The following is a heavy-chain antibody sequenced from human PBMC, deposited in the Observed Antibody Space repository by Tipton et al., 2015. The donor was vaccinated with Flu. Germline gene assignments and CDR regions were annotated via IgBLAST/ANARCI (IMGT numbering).Heavy chain of an antibody. CDR3: ARDEGGTYPD. J-gene: IGHJ4*02. V-gene: IGHV3-53*01. CDR1: GFTVSTSY. CDR2: VYDDGRT. D-gene: IGHD1-14*01. Sequence: SLRLSCAVSGFTVSTSYMSWVRQPPGKGLEWVSIVYDDGRTYYADSEEGRFAISRDNSKNILYLQMNSLRADDTAVYFCARDEGGTYPDWGQGTLVTVSS.